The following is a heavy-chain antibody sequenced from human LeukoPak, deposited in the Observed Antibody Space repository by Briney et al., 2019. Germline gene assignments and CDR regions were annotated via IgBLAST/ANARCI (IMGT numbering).Heavy chain of an antibody. CDR2: IYHSGST. D-gene: IGHD4-23*01. Sequence: SETLSLTCTVSGYSISSGYYWGWIRQPPGKGLEWIGSIYHSGSTYYNPSLKSRVTISVDTSKNQFSLKLSSVTAADTAVYYCARAKGTTVVTVDYWGQGTLVTVSS. CDR3: ARAKGTTVVTVDY. V-gene: IGHV4-38-2*02. CDR1: GYSISSGYY. J-gene: IGHJ4*02.